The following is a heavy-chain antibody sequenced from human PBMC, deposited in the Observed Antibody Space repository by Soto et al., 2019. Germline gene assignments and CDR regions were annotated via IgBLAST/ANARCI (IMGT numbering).Heavy chain of an antibody. J-gene: IGHJ3*02. V-gene: IGHV3-23*01. CDR2: ISYSADKT. CDR1: GFTFSTYV. Sequence: EVQLLESGGGLVQPGGSLRLSCAASGFTFSTYVMNWVRQAPGKGLEWVSTISYSADKTFYADSVKGRFTISRDNSRDTLFLQMYSLRADDAALYYCARRAKTATTNWGAFDIWGQGTMVTVSS. CDR3: ARRAKTATTNWGAFDI. D-gene: IGHD1-7*01.